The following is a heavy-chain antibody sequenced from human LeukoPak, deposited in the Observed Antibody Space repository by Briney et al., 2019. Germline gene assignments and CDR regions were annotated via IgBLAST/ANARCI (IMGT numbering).Heavy chain of an antibody. V-gene: IGHV4-30-4*08. CDR2: IYYSGIT. D-gene: IGHD6-25*01. Sequence: SETLSLTCTVSGGSVSSGDYYWSWIRQPPGKGLEWIGYIYYSGITYYNPSLKSRVTISLDTSKNQFSLKLTSVTAADTAVYYCARTFSSAPRCVDYWGRGTLVTVSS. CDR3: ARTFSSAPRCVDY. CDR1: GGSVSSGDYY. J-gene: IGHJ4*02.